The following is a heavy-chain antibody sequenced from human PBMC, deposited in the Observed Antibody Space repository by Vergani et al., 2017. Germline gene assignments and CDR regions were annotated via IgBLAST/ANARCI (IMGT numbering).Heavy chain of an antibody. D-gene: IGHD2/OR15-2a*01. CDR3: VKEKIDLGSYFFDS. CDR2: IDRNYGVK. CDR1: GFTFQAFA. Sequence: VEAGGGLVQPGGSLRLSCTASGFTFQAFAFHWVRQVSGRGLEWVSGIDRNYGVKNGNSFEGRFSISRDNSKNTVFLQMHSLRAEDTAIYYCVKEKIDLGSYFFDSWGHGILVTGSS. J-gene: IGHJ4*01. V-gene: IGHV3-9*01.